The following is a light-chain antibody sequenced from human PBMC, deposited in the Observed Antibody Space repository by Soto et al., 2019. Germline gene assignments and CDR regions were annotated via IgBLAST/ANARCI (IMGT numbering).Light chain of an antibody. CDR3: SSYAGSSTYV. CDR2: KAT. Sequence: QSVLTQPASVSGSPGQSITISCTGTSSDIGTYNVVSWYQQHPGKAPKVMIYKATKRPSGVSNRFSGSKSGNTASLTISGLQAEDEADYYCSSYAGSSTYVFGTGTKV. CDR1: SSDIGTYNV. J-gene: IGLJ1*01. V-gene: IGLV2-23*01.